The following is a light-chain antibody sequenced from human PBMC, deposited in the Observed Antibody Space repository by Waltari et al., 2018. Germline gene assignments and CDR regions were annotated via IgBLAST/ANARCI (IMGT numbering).Light chain of an antibody. CDR3: QRDYNLPVT. CDR1: QSVSSRY. J-gene: IGKJ1*01. CDR2: GAS. Sequence: EIVMTQSPATLSLSPWERATLSCRASQSVSSRYLSWYQQKPGQAPRLVIYGASTRATGIPARFSGSGSRTDFTLTISSLQPEDFAVYYCQRDYNLPVTFGQGTKVEI. V-gene: IGKV3D-7*01.